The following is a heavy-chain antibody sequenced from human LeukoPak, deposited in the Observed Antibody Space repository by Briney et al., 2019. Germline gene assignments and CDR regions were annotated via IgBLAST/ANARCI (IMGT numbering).Heavy chain of an antibody. Sequence: PGGSLRLSCAASGFTFSSFWMHWVRQAPGKGLVWVSRINSDGSSTSYADSVKGRFTISRDNAKNTLYLQMNSLRAEDTAVYYCARGGRIAVAGTIDYWGQGTLVTVSS. D-gene: IGHD6-19*01. V-gene: IGHV3-74*01. CDR1: GFTFSSFW. J-gene: IGHJ4*02. CDR3: ARGGRIAVAGTIDY. CDR2: INSDGSST.